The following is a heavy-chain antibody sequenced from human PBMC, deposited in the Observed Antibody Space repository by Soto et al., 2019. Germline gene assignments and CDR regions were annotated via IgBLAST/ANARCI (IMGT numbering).Heavy chain of an antibody. J-gene: IGHJ6*03. CDR2: IYYSGST. D-gene: IGHD6-13*01. V-gene: IGHV4-59*01. CDR3: ARFGKRSQAAAGTRLLDYYYYMDV. Sequence: SETLSLTCTVSGGSISSYYWSWIRQPPGKGLGWIGYIYYSGSTNYNPSLKSRVTISVDTSKNQFSLKLTSVTAADTAVYYCARFGKRSQAAAGTRLLDYYYYMDVWGTGTTVTVSS. CDR1: GGSISSYY.